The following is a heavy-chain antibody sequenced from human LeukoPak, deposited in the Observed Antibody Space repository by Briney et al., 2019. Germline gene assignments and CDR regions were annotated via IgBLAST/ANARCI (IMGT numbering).Heavy chain of an antibody. Sequence: SETLSLTCTVSGGSISTYYWSWIRQPPGKGLEWIGYIYYSGYTYYNPSLQSRVTMSVDTSRNQFSLKLTSVTAADTAVYYCARDYAAPLGSPGGMDVWGQGTTVTVSS. CDR3: ARDYAAPLGSPGGMDV. V-gene: IGHV4-59*01. D-gene: IGHD3-16*01. CDR1: GGSISTYY. CDR2: IYYSGYT. J-gene: IGHJ6*02.